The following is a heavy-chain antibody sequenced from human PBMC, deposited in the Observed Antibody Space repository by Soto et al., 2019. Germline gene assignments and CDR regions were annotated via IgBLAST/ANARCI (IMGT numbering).Heavy chain of an antibody. V-gene: IGHV3-48*01. CDR2: ISSSSSTI. D-gene: IGHD4-17*01. J-gene: IGHJ6*03. CDR3: ARVGATVSSRYYYYYMDV. CDR1: GFTFSSYS. Sequence: GGSLRLSCAASGFTFSSYSMNWVRQAPGKGLEWVSYISSSSSTIYYADSVKGRFTISRDNAKNSLYLQMNSLRAEDTAVYYCARVGATVSSRYYYYYMDVWGKGTTVTVSS.